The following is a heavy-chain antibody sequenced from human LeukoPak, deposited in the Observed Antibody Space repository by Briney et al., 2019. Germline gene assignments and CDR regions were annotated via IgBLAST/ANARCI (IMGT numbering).Heavy chain of an antibody. CDR2: ISAYNGNT. J-gene: IGHJ3*02. CDR1: GGTFSSYA. Sequence: ASVKVSCKASGGTFSSYAISWVRQAPGQGLEWMGRISAYNGNTNYAQKLQGRVTMTTDTSTSTAYMELRSLRSDDTAVYYCARRAMRQGGAFDIWGQGTMVTVSS. CDR3: ARRAMRQGGAFDI. V-gene: IGHV1-18*01. D-gene: IGHD5-18*01.